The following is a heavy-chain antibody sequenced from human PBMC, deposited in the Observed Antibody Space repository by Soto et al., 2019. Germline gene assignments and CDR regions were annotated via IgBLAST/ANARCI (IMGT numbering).Heavy chain of an antibody. CDR2: ISAYNGNT. CDR3: ARVGKIVVVPAAALDY. CDR1: GYTFTSYG. J-gene: IGHJ4*02. Sequence: ASVKVSCKASGYTFTSYGISWVRQAPGQGLEWMGWISAYNGNTNYAQKLQGRVTMTTDTSTSTAYMELRSLRSDDTAVYYCARVGKIVVVPAAALDYWGQGTLVTVSS. V-gene: IGHV1-18*01. D-gene: IGHD2-2*01.